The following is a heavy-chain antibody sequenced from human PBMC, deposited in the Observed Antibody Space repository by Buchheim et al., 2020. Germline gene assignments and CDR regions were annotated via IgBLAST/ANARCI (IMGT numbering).Heavy chain of an antibody. V-gene: IGHV3-23*01. J-gene: IGHJ4*02. Sequence: EVQLLEPGGGLVQPGGSLRLSCAASGFTFSSYAMSWVRQAPGKGLEWVSAISGSGGSTYYADSVQGRFTISRDNSKNTLYLQMNSLRAEDTAVYYCAKKRGRNLVVVITTSVFDYWGQGTL. CDR2: ISGSGGST. CDR3: AKKRGRNLVVVITTSVFDY. CDR1: GFTFSSYA. D-gene: IGHD3-22*01.